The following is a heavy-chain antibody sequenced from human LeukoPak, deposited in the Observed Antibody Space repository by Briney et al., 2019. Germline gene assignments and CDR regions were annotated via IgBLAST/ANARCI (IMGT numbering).Heavy chain of an antibody. D-gene: IGHD2-2*01. V-gene: IGHV3-21*04. CDR1: GFTFSSYS. CDR3: AKASSTSPDYYFDY. CDR2: ISSSSSYI. Sequence: PGGSLRLSCAASGFTFSSYSMNWVRQAPGKGLEWVSSISSSSSYIYYADSVKGRFTISRDNAKNSLYLQMNSLRAEDMALYYCAKASSTSPDYYFDYWGQGTLVTVSS. J-gene: IGHJ4*02.